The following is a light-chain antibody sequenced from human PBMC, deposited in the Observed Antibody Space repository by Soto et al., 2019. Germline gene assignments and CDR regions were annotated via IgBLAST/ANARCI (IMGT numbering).Light chain of an antibody. CDR1: SSNIGAGYD. CDR2: GNS. CDR3: QSYDSSLSGSEV. Sequence: QSVLTQPPSVSGAPGQRVTISCTGSSSNIGAGYDVHWYQQLPGTAPKLLIYGNSNRPSGVPDRFSGSKSATSASLAITGLQDEDEADYYCQSYDSSLSGSEVFGGGTQLTVL. V-gene: IGLV1-40*01. J-gene: IGLJ2*01.